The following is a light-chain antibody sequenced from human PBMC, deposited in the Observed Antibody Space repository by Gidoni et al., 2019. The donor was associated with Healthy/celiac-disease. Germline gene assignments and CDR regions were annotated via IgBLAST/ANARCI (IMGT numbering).Light chain of an antibody. J-gene: IGKJ1*01. CDR2: DVS. CDR1: QSVRSY. CDR3: QQRSNWPPT. V-gene: IGKV3-11*01. Sequence: ESVLTQSPATLSLSPGERATLSCRASQSVRSYLAWYQQKPGQAPRLLLSDVSNRPTLIPARFSGSGSGTDFTLTISSLEPEDFAVYYCQQRSNWPPTFGQGTKVEIK.